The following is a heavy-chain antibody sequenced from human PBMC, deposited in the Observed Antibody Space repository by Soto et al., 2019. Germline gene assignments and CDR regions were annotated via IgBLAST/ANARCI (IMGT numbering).Heavy chain of an antibody. V-gene: IGHV3-23*01. CDR1: GFTFSSYA. J-gene: IGHJ6*03. Sequence: GGSLRLSCAASGFTFSSYAMSWVRQAPGKGLEWVSDISGSGGRTYYADSVKGRFTISRDNSKNTLYLQMNSLRAEDTAVYYCAKGNRFSVEPAAMYISNYYYYMDVWGKGTTVTVSS. D-gene: IGHD2-2*01. CDR2: ISGSGGRT. CDR3: AKGNRFSVEPAAMYISNYYYYMDV.